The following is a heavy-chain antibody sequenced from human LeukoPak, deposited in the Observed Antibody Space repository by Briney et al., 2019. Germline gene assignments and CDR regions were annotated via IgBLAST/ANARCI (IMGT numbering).Heavy chain of an antibody. CDR3: ARGGTGSYPLDAFDI. CDR1: GGSFSAYY. CDR2: INHSGST. V-gene: IGHV4-34*01. Sequence: PSETLSLTCAVYGGSFSAYYWSWIRQPPGKALEWIGEINHSGSTNYNPSLKSRVTMSVDTSKSQFSLKLSSVTAADTAMYYCARGGTGSYPLDAFDIWGQGTMVTVSS. J-gene: IGHJ3*02. D-gene: IGHD1-26*01.